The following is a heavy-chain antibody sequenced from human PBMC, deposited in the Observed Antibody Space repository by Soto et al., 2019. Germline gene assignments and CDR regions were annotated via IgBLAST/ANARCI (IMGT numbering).Heavy chain of an antibody. J-gene: IGHJ6*02. D-gene: IGHD3-10*01. CDR2: IYPGDSDT. CDR1: GYSFTSYW. CDR3: ARHAYYYGSGSQENYYYGMDV. Sequence: PGESLKISCKGSGYSFTSYWIGWVRQMPGKGLEWMGIIYPGDSDTRYSPSFQGQVTISADKSISTAYLQWGSLKASDTAMYYCARHAYYYGSGSQENYYYGMDVWGQGTTVTVSS. V-gene: IGHV5-51*01.